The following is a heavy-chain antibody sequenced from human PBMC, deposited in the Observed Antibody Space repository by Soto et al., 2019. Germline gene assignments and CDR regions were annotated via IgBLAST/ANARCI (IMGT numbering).Heavy chain of an antibody. CDR3: AKDRIAVASLFDY. V-gene: IGHV3-23*01. D-gene: IGHD6-19*01. J-gene: IGHJ4*02. CDR2: ISGSGGST. Sequence: EVQLLESGGGLVQPGGSLRLSCAASGFTFSTYALNWVRQAPGKGLEWVSGISGSGGSTDYADSVKGRFTISRDNSKNTLYLQMNSLRAEDTAVYYCAKDRIAVASLFDYWGQGTLVTVSS. CDR1: GFTFSTYA.